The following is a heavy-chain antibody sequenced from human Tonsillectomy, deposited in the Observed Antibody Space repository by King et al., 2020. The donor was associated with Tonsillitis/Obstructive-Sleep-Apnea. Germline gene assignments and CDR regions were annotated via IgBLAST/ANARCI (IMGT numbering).Heavy chain of an antibody. CDR2: IYYSGST. CDR1: GGSISSYY. J-gene: IGHJ5*02. CDR3: ARVGYDNWFDP. Sequence: VQLQESGPGLVKPSETLSLTCTVSGGSISSYYWSWIRQPPGKGLEWIGYIYYSGSTNYNPSLKSRVTISVDTAKNQFSLKLSSWTAADTAVYYCARVGYDNWFDPWGQGTLVTVSS. V-gene: IGHV4-59*01. D-gene: IGHD1-1*01.